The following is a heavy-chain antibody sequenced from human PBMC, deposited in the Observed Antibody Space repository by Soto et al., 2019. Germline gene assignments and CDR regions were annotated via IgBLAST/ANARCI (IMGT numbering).Heavy chain of an antibody. J-gene: IGHJ4*02. CDR1: ESILSSFA. D-gene: IGHD6-13*01. CDR2: VSRRGVNT. Sequence: RRLSCVVSESILSSFALSWVRLAPGKGLEWVAAVSRRGVNTYYADSVKGRFTISRENAKNTLYLQMNSLRAEDTAVYYCAKLSSPINDLAEPGPDYWGQGTLVTVSS. CDR3: AKLSSPINDLAEPGPDY. V-gene: IGHV3-23*01.